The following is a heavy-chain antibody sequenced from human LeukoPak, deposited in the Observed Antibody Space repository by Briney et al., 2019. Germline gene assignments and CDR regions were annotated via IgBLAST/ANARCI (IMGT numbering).Heavy chain of an antibody. Sequence: PSETLSLTCAVYGGSFSGYYWSWIRQPPGKGLEWIGEINHSGSTNYNPSLKSRVTISVDTSKNQFSLKLSSVTAADTAVYYCARGLPRSGRAWFDPWGQGTLVTASS. CDR1: GGSFSGYY. D-gene: IGHD2-15*01. CDR2: INHSGST. V-gene: IGHV4-34*01. J-gene: IGHJ5*02. CDR3: ARGLPRSGRAWFDP.